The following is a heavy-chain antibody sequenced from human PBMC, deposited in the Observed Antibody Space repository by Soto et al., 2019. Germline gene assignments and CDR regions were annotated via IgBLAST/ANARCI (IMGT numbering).Heavy chain of an antibody. V-gene: IGHV3-23*01. CDR3: ASGRSSGIERP. D-gene: IGHD3-22*01. J-gene: IGHJ5*02. Sequence: EVQLLESGGGLVQPGGSLRLSCAASGFTFSSYAMNWVRQAPGKGLEWVSGISGSSGSTYYADSVKGRFTISRDNSMNTLYLQMNSLRAEDTAVYYCASGRSSGIERPWGQGTLVTVSS. CDR2: ISGSSGST. CDR1: GFTFSSYA.